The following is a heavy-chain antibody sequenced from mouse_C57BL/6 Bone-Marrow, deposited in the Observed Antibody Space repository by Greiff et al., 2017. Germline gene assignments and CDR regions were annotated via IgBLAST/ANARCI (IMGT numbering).Heavy chain of an antibody. J-gene: IGHJ2*01. CDR2: IHPNSGST. V-gene: IGHV1-64*01. Sequence: QVQLKQSGAELVKPGASVKLSCKASGYTFTSYWMHWVKLRPGQGLELIGMIHPNSGSTNYNEKFKSKATLTVDKSSSTAYMQLSSLTSEDSAVYYCARPLSTTVVADYWGQGTTLTVSS. D-gene: IGHD1-1*01. CDR3: ARPLSTTVVADY. CDR1: GYTFTSYW.